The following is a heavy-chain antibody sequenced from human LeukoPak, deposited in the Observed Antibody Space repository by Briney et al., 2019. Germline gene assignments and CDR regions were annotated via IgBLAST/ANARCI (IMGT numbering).Heavy chain of an antibody. CDR1: GGTFSSYA. V-gene: IGHV1-69*13. Sequence: SVKVSCKASGGTFSSYAISWVRQAPGQGLEWMGGIIPIFGTANYAQKFQGRVTITADESTSTAYMELSSLRSEDTAVYYCARDHPLWFGELSFLWDIWGQGTMVTVSS. D-gene: IGHD3-10*01. CDR3: ARDHPLWFGELSFLWDI. J-gene: IGHJ3*02. CDR2: IIPIFGTA.